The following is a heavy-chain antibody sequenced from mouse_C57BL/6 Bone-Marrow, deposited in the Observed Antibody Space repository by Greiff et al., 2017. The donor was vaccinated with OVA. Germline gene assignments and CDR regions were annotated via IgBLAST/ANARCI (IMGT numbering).Heavy chain of an antibody. CDR1: GYTFTDYN. J-gene: IGHJ1*03. Sequence: EVQLQESGPELVKPGASVKMSCKASGYTFTDYNMHWVKQSHGKSLEWIGYINPNNGGTSYNQKFKGKATLTVNKSSSTAYMELRSLTSEDSAVYYCASYYAYWYFDVWGTGTTVTVSS. D-gene: IGHD1-1*01. CDR3: ASYYAYWYFDV. V-gene: IGHV1-22*01. CDR2: INPNNGGT.